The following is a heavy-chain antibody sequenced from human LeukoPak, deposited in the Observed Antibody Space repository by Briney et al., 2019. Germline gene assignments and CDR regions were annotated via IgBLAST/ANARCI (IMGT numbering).Heavy chain of an antibody. CDR2: MSINSGLI. CDR3: AREFDYSTSGAGY. J-gene: IGHJ4*02. D-gene: IGHD4-11*01. CDR1: GFTFDDYG. V-gene: IGHV3-21*01. Sequence: GGSLRLSCAASGFTFDDYGMNWVRQAPGKGLEWVSSMSINSGLIYYADSVKGRFTISRDNAKNSLYLQMNSLRAEDTAVYYCAREFDYSTSGAGYWGQGTLVTVSS.